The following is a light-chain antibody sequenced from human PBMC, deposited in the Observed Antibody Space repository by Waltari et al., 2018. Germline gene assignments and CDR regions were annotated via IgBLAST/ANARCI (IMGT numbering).Light chain of an antibody. Sequence: SYVLTQPPSVSVAPGQTATITCGGNNVGGRLVHWYQQRPAQPPVLVIYDDNTRPPGIPDRFSGSTSRNTATLTISRVEAGDEADYYCQVWDTSSDHAVVIGGGTKVTVL. CDR2: DDN. CDR1: NVGGRL. CDR3: QVWDTSSDHAVV. J-gene: IGLJ2*01. V-gene: IGLV3-21*02.